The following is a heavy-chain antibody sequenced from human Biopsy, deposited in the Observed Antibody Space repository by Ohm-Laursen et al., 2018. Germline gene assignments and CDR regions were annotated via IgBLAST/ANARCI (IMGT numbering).Heavy chain of an antibody. Sequence: PGTLPLTCTVSGGSISDDYWNWIRQPPGKGLQVIGYISSGGRAKYNPSLKSRLTISLDTSKNQLSLRLSSVTAADSAIYYCARERQFRFLEGAFDYWGQGILVTVSS. CDR3: ARERQFRFLEGAFDY. J-gene: IGHJ4*02. V-gene: IGHV4-59*01. CDR1: GGSISDDY. D-gene: IGHD3-3*01. CDR2: ISSGGRA.